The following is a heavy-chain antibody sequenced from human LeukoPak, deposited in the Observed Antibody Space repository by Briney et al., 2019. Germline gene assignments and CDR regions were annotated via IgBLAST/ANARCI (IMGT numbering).Heavy chain of an antibody. D-gene: IGHD3-10*01. J-gene: IGHJ6*03. V-gene: IGHV4-59*01. Sequence: PSETLSLTCTVSGGSISSYYWSWIRQPPGKGLEWIGYIYYSGSTNYNPSLKSRVTISVDTSKSQFSLKLSSVTAADTAVYYCARDGRAGSYYYMDVWGKGTTVTVSS. CDR3: ARDGRAGSYYYMDV. CDR1: GGSISSYY. CDR2: IYYSGST.